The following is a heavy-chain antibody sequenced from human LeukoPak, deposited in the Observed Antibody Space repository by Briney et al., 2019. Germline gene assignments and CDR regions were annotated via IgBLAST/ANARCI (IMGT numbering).Heavy chain of an antibody. CDR1: GYTFTTYA. V-gene: IGHV1-3*01. D-gene: IGHD3-10*01. J-gene: IGHJ4*02. CDR3: AREAYGSGSYYCDY. CDR2: INSGNGNT. Sequence: ASVKVSCKASGYTFTTYAVHWVRQAPGQRLEWMGWINSGNGNTKYSEKFQGRVTITRDTSASTAYIELSSLRSEDTAVYYCAREAYGSGSYYCDYWGQGTLVTVSS.